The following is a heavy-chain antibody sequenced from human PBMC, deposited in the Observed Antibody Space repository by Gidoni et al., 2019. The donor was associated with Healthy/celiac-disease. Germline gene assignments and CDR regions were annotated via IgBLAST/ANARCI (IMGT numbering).Heavy chain of an antibody. D-gene: IGHD3-9*01. J-gene: IGHJ3*02. V-gene: IGHV3-11*05. CDR1: GFTFSDYY. CDR2: ISSSSSYT. CDR3: ARVNFYDILTGYYPNAFDI. Sequence: QVQLVESGAGLVKPGGSLRLSCAASGFTFSDYYLSWIRQAPGKGLEWVSYISSSSSYTNYADSVKGRFTISRDNAKNSLYLQMNSLRAEDTAVYYCARVNFYDILTGYYPNAFDIWGQGTMVTVSS.